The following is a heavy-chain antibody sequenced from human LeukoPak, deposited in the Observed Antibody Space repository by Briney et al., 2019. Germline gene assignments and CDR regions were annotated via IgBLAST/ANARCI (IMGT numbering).Heavy chain of an antibody. V-gene: IGHV3-53*01. CDR3: ARDVGVGAVGY. Sequence: GGSLRLSCAASGFTVSSNYMSWVRQAPGKGLEWVSVIYSGGSTYYADSVKGRFTISRDNSKNTLYLQMDSLRAEDTAVYYCARDVGVGAVGYWGQGTLVTVSS. D-gene: IGHD3-10*01. CDR1: GFTVSSNY. CDR2: IYSGGST. J-gene: IGHJ4*02.